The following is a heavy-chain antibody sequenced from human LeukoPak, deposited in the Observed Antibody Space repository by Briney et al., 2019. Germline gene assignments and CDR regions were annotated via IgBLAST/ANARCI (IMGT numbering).Heavy chain of an antibody. Sequence: SVKVSCKASGGTFSSYAISWVRQAPRQGLEWMGGIIPIFGTANYAQKFQGRVTITADESTSTAYMELSSLRSEDTAVYYCASPSCGDCYYYYYYMDVWGKGTTVTVSS. D-gene: IGHD2-21*01. J-gene: IGHJ6*03. V-gene: IGHV1-69*13. CDR2: IIPIFGTA. CDR1: GGTFSSYA. CDR3: ASPSCGDCYYYYYYMDV.